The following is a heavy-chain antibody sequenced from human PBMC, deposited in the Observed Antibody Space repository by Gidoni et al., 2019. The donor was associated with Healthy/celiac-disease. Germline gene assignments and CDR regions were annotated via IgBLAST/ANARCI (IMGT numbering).Heavy chain of an antibody. D-gene: IGHD3-10*01. CDR2: INPNSGGT. V-gene: IGHV1-2*04. Sequence: QEQLVQSGAEVKKPGASVNVSCNASGYTCTGYYMHWVRQAPGQGLEWMGWINPNSGGTNYAQKFQGWVTMTRDTSISTAYMELSRLRSDDTAVYYCARDRGLLWFGELYTELYGMDVWGQGTTVTVSS. J-gene: IGHJ6*02. CDR3: ARDRGLLWFGELYTELYGMDV. CDR1: GYTCTGYY.